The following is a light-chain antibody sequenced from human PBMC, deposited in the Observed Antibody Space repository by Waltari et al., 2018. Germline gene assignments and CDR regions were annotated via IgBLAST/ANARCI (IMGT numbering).Light chain of an antibody. V-gene: IGLV2-14*01. CDR1: SSDVGGYTS. J-gene: IGLJ1*01. CDR3: SSFTSSITRV. CDR2: EVS. Sequence: QSALTQPASASGSPGQPIPISCTGTSSDVGGYTSVAWYQQHSGKAPKLMIYEVSHRPSGVSNRVSGSKSGNTASLTISGLQAEDEADYYCSSFTSSITRVFGTGTKVTVL.